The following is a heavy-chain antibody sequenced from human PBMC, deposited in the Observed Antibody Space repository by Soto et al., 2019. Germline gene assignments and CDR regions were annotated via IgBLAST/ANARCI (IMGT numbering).Heavy chain of an antibody. D-gene: IGHD6-19*01. Sequence: PGGSLRLSCAASGFTFDDYAMHWVRQAPGKGLEWVSGISWNSGSIGYADSVKGRFTISRDNAKNSLYLQMNSLRAEDTALYYCAKDTAVAGTENWFDPWGQGTLVTVSS. CDR1: GFTFDDYA. CDR2: ISWNSGSI. J-gene: IGHJ5*02. CDR3: AKDTAVAGTENWFDP. V-gene: IGHV3-9*01.